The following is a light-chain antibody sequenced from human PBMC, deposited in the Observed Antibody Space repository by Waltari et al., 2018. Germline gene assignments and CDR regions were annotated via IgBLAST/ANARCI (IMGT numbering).Light chain of an antibody. CDR3: QQYHEWPYT. J-gene: IGKJ2*01. V-gene: IGKV3-15*01. CDR1: QRVSNN. Sequence: ETVMIQSPATLSVSPGGTVTLSCRASQRVSNNLAWYQQTPGQPPRLLIYAAFSRGNAIPGRCGGSGSGTDFALTITPLQSEDVGVYYCQQYHEWPYTFGQGTKLEI. CDR2: AAF.